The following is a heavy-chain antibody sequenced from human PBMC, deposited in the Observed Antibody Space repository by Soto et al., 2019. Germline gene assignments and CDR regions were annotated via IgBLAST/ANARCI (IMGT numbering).Heavy chain of an antibody. CDR1: GFTLSDHF. CDR3: VTLQSSRWFY. D-gene: IGHD4-4*01. Sequence: VGSLRLSCAASGFTLSDHFMEWAGQAPGKGLEWVGRTKHKAASYTTDYAASVNGRFTISRDDSKNSLYLQMNSLKTEDTAMYYCVTLQSSRWFYWGLGTLVTVSS. CDR2: TKHKAASYTT. J-gene: IGHJ4*02. V-gene: IGHV3-72*01.